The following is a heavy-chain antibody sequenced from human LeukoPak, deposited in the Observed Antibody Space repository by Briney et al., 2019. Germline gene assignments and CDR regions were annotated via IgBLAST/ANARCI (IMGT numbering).Heavy chain of an antibody. D-gene: IGHD6-13*01. Sequence: SVKVSCKASGGTFSSYAIGWVRQAPGQGLEWMGRIIPIFGTANYAQKFQGRVTITTDESTSTAYMELSSLRSEDTAVYYCARDSSSWTYFDYWGQGTLVTVSS. CDR3: ARDSSSWTYFDY. CDR1: GGTFSSYA. J-gene: IGHJ4*02. V-gene: IGHV1-69*05. CDR2: IIPIFGTA.